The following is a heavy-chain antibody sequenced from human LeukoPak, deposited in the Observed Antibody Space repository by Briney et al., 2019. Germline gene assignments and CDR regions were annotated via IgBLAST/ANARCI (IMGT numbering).Heavy chain of an antibody. J-gene: IGHJ4*02. D-gene: IGHD3-10*01. Sequence: GESLKISCKGSGSSFTSYWIDWVRQMPGKGLEWMGTIYPGDSDTRYSPSFQGQVTISADKSISTAYLQWSSLKASDTAMYYCARTTMVRGVIKELGYWGQGTLVTVSS. V-gene: IGHV5-51*01. CDR1: GSSFTSYW. CDR2: IYPGDSDT. CDR3: ARTTMVRGVIKELGY.